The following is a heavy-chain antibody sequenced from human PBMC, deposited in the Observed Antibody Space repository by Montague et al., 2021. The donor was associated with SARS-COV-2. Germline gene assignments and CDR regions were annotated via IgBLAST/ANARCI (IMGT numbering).Heavy chain of an antibody. Sequence: SETLSLTCTVSGGSLFSSGYYWGWIRQPPGKGLEWIGSVYHTGNTNYNPSLKSRVTISLDTSENRISLNLTSVTAADTAVYYCVRPGGSESHWFDRWGQGTLVTVSS. CDR2: VYHTGNT. J-gene: IGHJ5*02. CDR1: GGSLFSSGYY. V-gene: IGHV4-39*01. D-gene: IGHD3-10*01. CDR3: VRPGGSESHWFDR.